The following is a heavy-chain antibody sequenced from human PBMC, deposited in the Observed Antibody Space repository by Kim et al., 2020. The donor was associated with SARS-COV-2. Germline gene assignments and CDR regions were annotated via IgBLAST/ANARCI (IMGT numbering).Heavy chain of an antibody. D-gene: IGHD7-27*01. Sequence: GGSLRLSCAASGFTVSSNYMTWVRQAPGKGLDWVSIIYGGGSTYYADSVKGRFTISRDNSKNTLYLQMNNLRVDDTAVYYCATSLGYNYYGIDVWGQGTTVTVSS. CDR2: IYGGGST. CDR1: GFTVSSNY. J-gene: IGHJ6*02. CDR3: ATSLGYNYYGIDV. V-gene: IGHV3-53*01.